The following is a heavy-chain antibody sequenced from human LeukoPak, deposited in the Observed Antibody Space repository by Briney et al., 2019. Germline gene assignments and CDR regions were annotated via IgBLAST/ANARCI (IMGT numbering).Heavy chain of an antibody. Sequence: PSETLSLTCTVSGGSISSSSYYWGWIRQPPGKGLEWIGSIYYSGSTYYNPSLKSRVTISVDTSKKQFSLKLSSVTAADTAVYYCALETEYCTTSTCYSTGFDPWGQGTLVTVSS. CDR2: IYYSGST. CDR1: GGSISSSSYY. CDR3: ALETEYCTTSTCYSTGFDP. J-gene: IGHJ5*02. V-gene: IGHV4-39*01. D-gene: IGHD2/OR15-2a*01.